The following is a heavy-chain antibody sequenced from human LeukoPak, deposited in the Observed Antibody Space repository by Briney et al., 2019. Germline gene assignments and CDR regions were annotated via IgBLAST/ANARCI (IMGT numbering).Heavy chain of an antibody. CDR3: ARGMAGDYDHNWFDS. CDR2: IYGNEN. J-gene: IGHJ5*01. Sequence: PSETLSLTCTVSGGSISSYHLSWIRQPAGKGLEWIGRIYGNENRYNPSLNSRATVSVDTSKNQFSLTLNSVTAADTAVYFCARGMAGDYDHNWFDSWGQGTLVTVSS. D-gene: IGHD4-17*01. V-gene: IGHV4-4*07. CDR1: GGSISSYH.